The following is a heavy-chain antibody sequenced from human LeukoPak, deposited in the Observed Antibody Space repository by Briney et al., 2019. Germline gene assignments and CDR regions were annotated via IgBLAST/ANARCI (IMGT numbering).Heavy chain of an antibody. J-gene: IGHJ4*02. CDR1: GFTFRSYG. D-gene: IGHD6-19*01. CDR2: IWYDGGNK. CDR3: ARGGGHWLEDY. V-gene: IGHV3-33*01. Sequence: GRSLRLSCAASGFTFRSYGMHWVRQAPGKGLQWVAVIWYDGGNKIYADSVKGRFTISRDNSKNTLYLQVNSLRVEDTAVYYCARGGGHWLEDYWGQGTLVTVSA.